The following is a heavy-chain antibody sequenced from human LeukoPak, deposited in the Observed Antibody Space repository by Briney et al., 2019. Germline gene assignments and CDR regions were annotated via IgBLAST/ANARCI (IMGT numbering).Heavy chain of an antibody. CDR3: ARGIVVVVDAFDI. CDR1: GGSFSGYY. D-gene: IGHD3-22*01. Sequence: SETLSLTCAVYGGSFSGYYWSWIRQPPGKGLEWIGEINHSGSTNYNPSLKSRVTISVDTSKNQFSQKLSSVTAADTAVYYCARGIVVVVDAFDIWGQGTMVTVSS. CDR2: INHSGST. J-gene: IGHJ3*02. V-gene: IGHV4-34*01.